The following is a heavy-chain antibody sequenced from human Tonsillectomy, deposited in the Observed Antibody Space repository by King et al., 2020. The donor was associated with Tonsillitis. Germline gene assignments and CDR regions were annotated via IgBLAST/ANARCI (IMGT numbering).Heavy chain of an antibody. CDR3: AKALLLRLEASAFDI. CDR2: ISGSGGST. J-gene: IGHJ3*02. D-gene: IGHD2-15*01. Sequence: VQLVESGGGLVQPGGSLRLSCAASGFTFSSYAMSWVRQAPGKGLEWVASISGSGGSTYYADSVQGRFTISRDNSKNTLYLQMNSLRAEDTAVYYCAKALLLRLEASAFDIWGQGTMVTVSS. CDR1: GFTFSSYA. V-gene: IGHV3-23*04.